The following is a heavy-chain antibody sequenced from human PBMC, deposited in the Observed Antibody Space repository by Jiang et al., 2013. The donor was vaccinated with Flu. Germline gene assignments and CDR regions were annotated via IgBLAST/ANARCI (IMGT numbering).Heavy chain of an antibody. D-gene: IGHD4-17*01. CDR3: TRALNGDFWFDP. J-gene: IGHJ5*02. Sequence: SCKDSGYSFTNYWIGWVRQMPGKGLEWMGIIYAGDVQYQIQPVFQGQVIISVDKSINTAYLQWSSLEASDTAIYYCTRALNGDFWFDPWGQGTLVTVSS. V-gene: IGHV5-51*01. CDR2: IYAGDVQY. CDR1: GYSFTNYW.